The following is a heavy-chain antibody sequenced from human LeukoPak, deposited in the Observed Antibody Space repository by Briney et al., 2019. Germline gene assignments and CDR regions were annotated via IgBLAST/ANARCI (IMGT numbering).Heavy chain of an antibody. D-gene: IGHD6-19*01. CDR3: AEHTYRSGWYLGY. V-gene: IGHV4-59*08. J-gene: IGHJ4*02. CDR1: GGSISSYY. Sequence: SETLSLTCTVSGGSISSYYWSWIRQPPGKGLEWIGYIYYSGSTNYNPSLKSRVTISEDTSKNQFSLKLSSVTAADTAVYYCAEHTYRSGWYLGYWGQGTLVTVSS. CDR2: IYYSGST.